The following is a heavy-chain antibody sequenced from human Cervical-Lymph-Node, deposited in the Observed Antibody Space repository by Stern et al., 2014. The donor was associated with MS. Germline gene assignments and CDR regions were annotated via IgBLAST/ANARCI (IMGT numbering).Heavy chain of an antibody. D-gene: IGHD2-15*01. CDR3: ARGVMVAATYAYDI. V-gene: IGHV3-74*01. CDR1: GFTFSTYW. Sequence: EVQLVESGGGLVQPGGSLRLSCAASGFTFSTYWMHWVRQAPGKGLVWVSRINSDESSTPYADSVTCRFSISRDNDKNTLYLQMNSLRAEDTAVYYCARGVMVAATYAYDIWGQGTMVTISS. CDR2: INSDESST. J-gene: IGHJ3*02.